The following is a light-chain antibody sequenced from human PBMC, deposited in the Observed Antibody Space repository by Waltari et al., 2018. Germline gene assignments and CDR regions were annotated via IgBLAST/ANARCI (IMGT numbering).Light chain of an antibody. CDR2: AAS. J-gene: IGKJ5*01. Sequence: DIQMTQSPSSLSASLVDRVTITFRASQSISRYLNWYQQKPGKAPKLLIYAASSLQSGVPSRFSGSGYGTDFSLSISSLQPEDFATYYCQQSYSTLRSTFGQGTRLEI. CDR3: QQSYSTLRST. V-gene: IGKV1-39*01. CDR1: QSISRY.